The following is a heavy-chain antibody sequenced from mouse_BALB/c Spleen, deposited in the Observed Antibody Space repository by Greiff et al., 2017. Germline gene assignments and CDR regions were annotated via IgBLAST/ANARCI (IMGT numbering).Heavy chain of an antibody. D-gene: IGHD1-2*01. Sequence: QVQLQQPGAELVKPGASVKLSCKASGYTFTSYYMYWVKQRPGQGLEWIGGINPSNGGTNFNEKFKSKATLTVDKSSSTAYMQLSSLTSEDSAVYYCTRFPPRYGQECFDYWGQGTTLTVSA. J-gene: IGHJ2*01. CDR3: TRFPPRYGQECFDY. CDR1: GYTFTSYY. CDR2: INPSNGGT. V-gene: IGHV1S81*02.